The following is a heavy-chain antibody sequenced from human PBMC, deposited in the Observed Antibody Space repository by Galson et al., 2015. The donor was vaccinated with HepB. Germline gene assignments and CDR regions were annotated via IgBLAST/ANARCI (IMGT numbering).Heavy chain of an antibody. V-gene: IGHV4-30-4*01. CDR2: IYYSGST. J-gene: IGHJ6*02. D-gene: IGHD4-17*01. Sequence: LSLTCTVSGGSISSGDYYWSWIRQPPGKGLEWIGYIYYSGSTYYNPSLKSRVTISVDTSKNQFSLKLSSVTAADTAVYYCAGSRVTTNLDENYYYYGMDVWGQGTTVTVSS. CDR1: GGSISSGDYY. CDR3: AGSRVTTNLDENYYYYGMDV.